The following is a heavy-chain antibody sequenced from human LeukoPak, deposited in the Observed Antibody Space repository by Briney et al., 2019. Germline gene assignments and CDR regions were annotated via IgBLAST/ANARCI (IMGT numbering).Heavy chain of an antibody. CDR2: IDGGALST. CDR1: GFTITNFV. V-gene: IGHV3-23*01. Sequence: GGSLRLSCAASGFTITNFVMSWVRQAPGKGLEWISYIDGGALSTNYADSVKGRFTISRDNSKNTLYLQMNSLGAEDTAVYYCAKVSRYCGSASCAYYYYYMDVWGKGTAVTVSS. CDR3: AKVSRYCGSASCAYYYYYMDV. J-gene: IGHJ6*03. D-gene: IGHD2-2*01.